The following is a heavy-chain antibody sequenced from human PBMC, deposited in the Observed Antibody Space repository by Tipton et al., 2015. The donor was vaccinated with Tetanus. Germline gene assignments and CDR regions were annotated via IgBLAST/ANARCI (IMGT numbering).Heavy chain of an antibody. V-gene: IGHV4-30-4*01. CDR1: GGSFTSDNSY. Sequence: TLSLTCTVSGGSFTSDNSYWSWIRKPPGKGLEWIGYIYYSGTTYYNPSLRSRLSISVDTSKNQFSLSLASVTAADTAIYYCARAELRRGFSGYLYYDLWGRGILVTVSS. J-gene: IGHJ2*01. D-gene: IGHD5-12*01. CDR3: ARAELRRGFSGYLYYDL. CDR2: IYYSGTT.